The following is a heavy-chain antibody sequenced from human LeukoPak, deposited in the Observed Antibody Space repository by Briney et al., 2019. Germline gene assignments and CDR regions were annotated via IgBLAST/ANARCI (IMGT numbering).Heavy chain of an antibody. CDR2: ISSSGSTI. D-gene: IGHD6-13*01. CDR1: GFTFSSYE. J-gene: IGHJ6*02. CDR3: ARDYQIATPMNPYYYGMDV. Sequence: PGGSLRLSCAASGFTFSSYEMNWVRQAPGKGLEWVSYISSSGSTIYYADSVKGRFTISRDNSKNTLYLQMNSLRAEDTAVYYCARDYQIATPMNPYYYGMDVWGQGTRSPSP. V-gene: IGHV3-48*03.